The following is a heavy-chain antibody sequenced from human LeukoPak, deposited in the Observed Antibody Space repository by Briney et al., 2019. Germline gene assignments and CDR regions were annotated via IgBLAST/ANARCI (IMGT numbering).Heavy chain of an antibody. CDR1: GYTFTSYY. V-gene: IGHV1-46*01. Sequence: ASVKVSCKASGYTFTSYYMHWVRRAPGQGLEWMGIINPSGGSTSYAQKFQGRVTMTRDTSTSTVYMELSSLRSEDTAVYYCARSNAAVDGYNAPEDYWGQGTLVTVSS. CDR2: INPSGGST. D-gene: IGHD5-24*01. J-gene: IGHJ4*02. CDR3: ARSNAAVDGYNAPEDY.